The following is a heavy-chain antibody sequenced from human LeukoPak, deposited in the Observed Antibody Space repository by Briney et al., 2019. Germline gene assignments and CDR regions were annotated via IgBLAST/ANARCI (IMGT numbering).Heavy chain of an antibody. CDR2: ISYDGSNE. V-gene: IGHV3-30*18. J-gene: IGHJ6*02. CDR1: GFTFSSYG. CDR3: AKAYKYCSGRYYSYYYGMDV. Sequence: GSLRLFCAASGFTFSSYGMHWVRQAPGKGLEWVAVISYDGSNEYYADSVKGRFTISRDNSKNTLYLQMNSLRAEDTAVYYCAKAYKYCSGRYYSYYYGMDVWGQGTTVTVSS. D-gene: IGHD6-19*01.